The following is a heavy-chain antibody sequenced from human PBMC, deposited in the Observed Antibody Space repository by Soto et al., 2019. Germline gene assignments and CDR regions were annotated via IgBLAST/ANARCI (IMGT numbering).Heavy chain of an antibody. Sequence: GGSLRLSCAGSGFTFSSYVITWVRQAPGKGLEWVSVFSVIVRSTYYADSVKGRFIISRDNSKNTLYLRLNSLRADDTAVYYCAKAPENENYYDILTGPEAYFDYWGQGTLVTVSS. V-gene: IGHV3-23*01. D-gene: IGHD3-9*01. CDR1: GFTFSSYV. CDR3: AKAPENENYYDILTGPEAYFDY. J-gene: IGHJ4*02. CDR2: FSVIVRST.